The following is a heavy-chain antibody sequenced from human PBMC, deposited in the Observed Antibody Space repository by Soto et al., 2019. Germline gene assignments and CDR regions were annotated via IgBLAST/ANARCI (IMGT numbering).Heavy chain of an antibody. CDR3: ARGGSSWTFDY. V-gene: IGHV4-30-2*01. CDR1: GGSISSGGYS. J-gene: IGHJ4*02. CDR2: IYHSGST. Sequence: PSETLSLTCAVSGGSISSGGYSWSWIQQPPGKGLEWIGYIYHSGSTYYNPSLKSRVTISVDRSKNQFSLKLSSVTAADTAVYYCARGGSSWTFDYWGQGTLVTVSS. D-gene: IGHD6-13*01.